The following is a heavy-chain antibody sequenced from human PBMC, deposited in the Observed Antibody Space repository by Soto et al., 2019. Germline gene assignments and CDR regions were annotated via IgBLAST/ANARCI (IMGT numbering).Heavy chain of an antibody. CDR3: ARDRYSYYDFWSGSLPYYYYGMDV. Sequence: PGGSLRPSCAASGFTFRNYWMHWVRQAPGKGLEWVANIKQDGSEKYYVDSVKGRFTISRDNAKNSLYLQMNSLRAEDTAVYYCARDRYSYYDFWSGSLPYYYYGMDVWGQGTTVTVSS. CDR1: GFTFRNYW. V-gene: IGHV3-7*01. CDR2: IKQDGSEK. J-gene: IGHJ6*02. D-gene: IGHD3-3*01.